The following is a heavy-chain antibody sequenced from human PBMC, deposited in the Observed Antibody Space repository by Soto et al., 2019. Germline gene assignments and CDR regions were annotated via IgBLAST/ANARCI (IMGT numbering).Heavy chain of an antibody. V-gene: IGHV2-70*01. CDR1: GFSLSTSGMC. Sequence: GSGPTLVNPTQTLTLTCTFSGFSLSTSGMCVSWIRQPPGKALEWLVLIDWDDDKYYSTSLKTRLTISKDTSKNQVVLTMTNMDPVDTATYYCARSVAGTYYYYYGMDVWGQGTTVTVSS. D-gene: IGHD6-19*01. J-gene: IGHJ6*02. CDR2: IDWDDDK. CDR3: ARSVAGTYYYYYGMDV.